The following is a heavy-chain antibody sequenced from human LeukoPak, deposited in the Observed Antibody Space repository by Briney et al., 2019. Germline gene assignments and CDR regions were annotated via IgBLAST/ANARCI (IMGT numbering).Heavy chain of an antibody. CDR1: GFTFSSYS. J-gene: IGHJ3*02. CDR2: ISSSSSYI. CDR3: ARDGMMTFGGVIVKGAFDI. D-gene: IGHD3-16*02. Sequence: GGSLRPSCAASGFTFSSYSMNWVRQAPGKGLEWVSSISSSSSYIYYADSVKGRFTISRDNAKNSLYLQMNSLRAEDTAVYYCARDGMMTFGGVIVKGAFDIWGQGTMVTVSS. V-gene: IGHV3-21*01.